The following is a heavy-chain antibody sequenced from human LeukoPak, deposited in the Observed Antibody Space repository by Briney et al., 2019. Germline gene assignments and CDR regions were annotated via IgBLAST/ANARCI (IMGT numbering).Heavy chain of an antibody. CDR1: GFTFSSYI. CDR3: VRDAPGSNTGDY. Sequence: PGGSLRLSCAASGFTFSSYIMNWVRQAPGKGLDWVSSISSSSSYIYYADSVKGRFTISRDNAKNSLYLQMNSLRAEDTALYYCVRDAPGSNTGDYWGQGTLVTVSS. CDR2: ISSSSSYI. D-gene: IGHD1-14*01. V-gene: IGHV3-21*01. J-gene: IGHJ4*01.